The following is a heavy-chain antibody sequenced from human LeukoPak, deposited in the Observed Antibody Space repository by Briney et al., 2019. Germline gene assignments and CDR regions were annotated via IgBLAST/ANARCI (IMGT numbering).Heavy chain of an antibody. J-gene: IGHJ4*02. CDR1: GDSVASNNGA. Sequence: SQTLSLTCAISGDSVASNNGAWNWIRQSPSRGLEWLGRTYYRSKWYNDYAMPMKGRISINPDTSKNQFSLQVNSVTPEDTAIYYCVRDLGTSGWYTFDYWGQGTLVTVSS. D-gene: IGHD6-19*01. CDR3: VRDLGTSGWYTFDY. CDR2: TYYRSKWYN. V-gene: IGHV6-1*01.